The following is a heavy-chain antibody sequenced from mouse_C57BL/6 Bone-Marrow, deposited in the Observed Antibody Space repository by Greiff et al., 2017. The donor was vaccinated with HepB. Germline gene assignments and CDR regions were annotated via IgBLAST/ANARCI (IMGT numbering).Heavy chain of an antibody. J-gene: IGHJ4*01. Sequence: VQLQQPGAELVRPGTSVKLSCKASGYTFTSYWMHWVKQRPGQGLEWIGVIDPSDSYTNYNQKFKGKATLTVDTSSSTAYMQLSSLTSEDSAVYYCARNSAYYAMDYWGQGTSVTVSS. CDR3: ARNSAYYAMDY. V-gene: IGHV1-59*01. CDR1: GYTFTSYW. CDR2: IDPSDSYT.